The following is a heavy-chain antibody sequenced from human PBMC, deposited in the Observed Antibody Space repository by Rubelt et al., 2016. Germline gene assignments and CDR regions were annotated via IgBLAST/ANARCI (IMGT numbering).Heavy chain of an antibody. D-gene: IGHD6-6*01. CDR2: IKSKTDGGTT. J-gene: IGHJ4*02. CDR3: TTDGDSSSSGWTT. V-gene: IGHV3-15*01. CDR1: GFTFSNAW. Sequence: EVQLVESGGGLVKPGGSLRLSWAASGFTFSNAWMRWFRKAPGKVLEWGGRIKSKTDGGTTDYAAPVKGRFTISRDDSNNTLYLQMNSLKTEDTAVYYCTTDGDSSSSGWTTWGQGALVTVSS.